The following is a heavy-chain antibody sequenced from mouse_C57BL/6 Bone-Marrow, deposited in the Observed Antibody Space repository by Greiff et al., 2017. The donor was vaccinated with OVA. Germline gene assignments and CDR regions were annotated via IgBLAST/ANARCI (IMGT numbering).Heavy chain of an antibody. D-gene: IGHD1-1*01. Sequence: QVQLQQPGAELVRPGSSVKLSCKASGYTFTSYWMDWVKQRPGQGLEWIGNIYPSDSETHYNQKFKDKATLTVDKSPSTAYMQLSSLTSEDSAVYYCARRGNGRYFDYWGQGTTLTVSS. V-gene: IGHV1-61*01. J-gene: IGHJ2*01. CDR3: ARRGNGRYFDY. CDR1: GYTFTSYW. CDR2: IYPSDSET.